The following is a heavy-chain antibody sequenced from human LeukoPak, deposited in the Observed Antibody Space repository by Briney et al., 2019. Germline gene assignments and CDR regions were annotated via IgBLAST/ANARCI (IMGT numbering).Heavy chain of an antibody. Sequence: SETLSLTCTVSGGSISSSSYYWGWIRQPPGKGLEWIGSIYYSGSTYYNPSLKSRVTISVDTSKNQFSLKLSSVTAADTAVYYCAWAGYSNGYDPNYYYYGMDVWGQGTTVTVSS. J-gene: IGHJ6*02. CDR3: AWAGYSNGYDPNYYYYGMDV. CDR1: GGSISSSSYY. D-gene: IGHD5-18*01. CDR2: IYYSGST. V-gene: IGHV4-39*01.